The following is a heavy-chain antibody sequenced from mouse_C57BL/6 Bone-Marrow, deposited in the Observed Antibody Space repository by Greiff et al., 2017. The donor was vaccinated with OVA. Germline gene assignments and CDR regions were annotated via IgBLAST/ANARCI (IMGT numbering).Heavy chain of an antibody. V-gene: IGHV5-9-1*02. Sequence: EVKLVESGEGLVKPGGSLKLSCAASGFPFSSYAMSWVRQTPAKRLVWVAYISSGGDYIYYADTVKGRITISRDNARNTLYLQMSSLKSEDTAMYYCTRLLDAMDYWGQGTSVTVSS. CDR2: ISSGGDYI. CDR1: GFPFSSYA. J-gene: IGHJ4*01. D-gene: IGHD2-1*01. CDR3: TRLLDAMDY.